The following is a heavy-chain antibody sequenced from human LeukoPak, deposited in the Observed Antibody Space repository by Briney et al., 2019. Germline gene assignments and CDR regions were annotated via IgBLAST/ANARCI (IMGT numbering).Heavy chain of an antibody. CDR1: GFTFSSYA. CDR3: ARDQSSGGRWLDY. V-gene: IGHV3-30-3*01. CDR2: ISYDGSNK. D-gene: IGHD2-15*01. J-gene: IGHJ4*02. Sequence: GGSLRLSCAASGFTFSSYAMHWVRQAPGKGLEWVAVISYDGSNKYYADSVKGRFTISRDNSENTVYLQMNSLIAEDTAMYYCARDQSSGGRWLDYWGRGILVTVSS.